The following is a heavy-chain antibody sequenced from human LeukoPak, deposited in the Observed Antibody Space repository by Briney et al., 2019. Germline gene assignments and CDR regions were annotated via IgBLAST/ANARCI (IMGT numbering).Heavy chain of an antibody. CDR2: ISAYNGNT. V-gene: IGHV1-18*04. CDR3: ARRYCSSTSCHVDY. Sequence: ASVKVSCKASGYTFTSYGISWVRQAPGQGLEWMRWISAYNGNTNYAQKLQGRVTMTTDTSTSTAYMELRSLRSDDTAVYYCARRYCSSTSCHVDYWGQGTLVTVSS. D-gene: IGHD2-2*01. CDR1: GYTFTSYG. J-gene: IGHJ4*02.